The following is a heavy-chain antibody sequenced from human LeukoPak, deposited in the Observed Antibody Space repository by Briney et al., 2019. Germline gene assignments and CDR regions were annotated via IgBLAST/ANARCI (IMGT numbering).Heavy chain of an antibody. J-gene: IGHJ4*02. V-gene: IGHV4-39*01. D-gene: IGHD3-3*01. CDR3: ARLTYYDFWSGYTFDY. Sequence: SETLSLTCTVSGGSISSSSYYWGWIRQPPGKGLEWIGSIYYSGSTYYNPSLKSRVTISVDTSKNQFSLKLSSVTAADTAVYYCARLTYYDFWSGYTFDYWGQGTLVTVSS. CDR1: GGSISSSSYY. CDR2: IYYSGST.